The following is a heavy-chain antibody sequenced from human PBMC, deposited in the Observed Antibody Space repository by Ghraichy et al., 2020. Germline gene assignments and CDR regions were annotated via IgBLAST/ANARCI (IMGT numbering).Heavy chain of an antibody. D-gene: IGHD2-2*01. Sequence: SETLSLTCTVSGGSISSSSYYWGWIRQPPGKGLEWIGSIYYSGSTYYNPSLKSRVTISVDTSKNQFSLKLSSVTAADTAVYYCARQEYQQLGYGMDVWGQGTTVTVSS. J-gene: IGHJ6*02. V-gene: IGHV4-39*01. CDR1: GGSISSSSYY. CDR3: ARQEYQQLGYGMDV. CDR2: IYYSGST.